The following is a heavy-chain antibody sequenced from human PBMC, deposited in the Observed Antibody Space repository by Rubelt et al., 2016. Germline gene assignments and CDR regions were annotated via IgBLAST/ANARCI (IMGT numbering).Heavy chain of an antibody. Sequence: QVQLQESGPGLVKPSQTLSLTCTVSGGSVSSGSYYWSWVRQPPGKGLEWIGYMYYSGNTNYNSSLKGRVTISVDTSKNQFSLNLSSVTAADTAVYYCARATRLRSPYVGWYFDLWGRGTLVTVSS. J-gene: IGHJ2*01. D-gene: IGHD3-3*01. CDR3: ARATRLRSPYVGWYFDL. CDR2: MYYSGNT. CDR1: GGSVSSGSYY. V-gene: IGHV4-61*01.